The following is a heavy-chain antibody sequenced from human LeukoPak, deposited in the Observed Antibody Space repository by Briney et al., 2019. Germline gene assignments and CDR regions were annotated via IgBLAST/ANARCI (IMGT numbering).Heavy chain of an antibody. CDR2: IYSGGST. D-gene: IGHD3/OR15-3a*01. J-gene: IGHJ4*02. CDR3: ARDLDSSLDY. V-gene: IGHV3-66*02. Sequence: GGSLRLSCAASGFTVSSNYMSWVRQAPGKGLEWVSVIYSGGSTYYSDSVKGRFTISRDNSKNTLSLQMNSLRAEDTAVYYCARDLDSSLDYWGQGTLVTVSS. CDR1: GFTVSSNY.